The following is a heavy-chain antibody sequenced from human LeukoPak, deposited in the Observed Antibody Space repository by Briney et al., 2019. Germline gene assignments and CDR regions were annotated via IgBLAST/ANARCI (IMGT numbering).Heavy chain of an antibody. D-gene: IGHD2-2*01. J-gene: IGHJ4*02. CDR3: ARATTPQYCSSTSCRLYFDY. CDR2: ISSSSSYI. Sequence: GRSLRLSCAASRFTFSSYSMNWVRQAPGKGLEWVSSISSSSSYIYCADSVKGRFTISRDNAKNSLYLQMNSLRAEDTAVYYCARATTPQYCSSTSCRLYFDYWGQGTLVTVSS. V-gene: IGHV3-21*01. CDR1: RFTFSSYS.